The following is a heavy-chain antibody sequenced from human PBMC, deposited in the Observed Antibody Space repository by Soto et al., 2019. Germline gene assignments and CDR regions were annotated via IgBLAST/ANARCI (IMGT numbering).Heavy chain of an antibody. V-gene: IGHV5-10-1*01. CDR1: GYSFAGYW. Sequence: HGESLKISCXGSGYSFAGYWITWVRQKPGKGLEWMGRIDPSDSQTYYSPSFRGHVTISVTKSITTVFLQWSSLRASDTAMYYCARQIYDSDTGPNFQYYFDSWGQGTPVTVSS. J-gene: IGHJ4*02. CDR2: IDPSDSQT. D-gene: IGHD3-22*01. CDR3: ARQIYDSDTGPNFQYYFDS.